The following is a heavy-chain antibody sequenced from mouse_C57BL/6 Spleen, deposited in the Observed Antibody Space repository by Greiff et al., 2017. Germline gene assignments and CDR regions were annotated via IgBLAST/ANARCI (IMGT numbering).Heavy chain of an antibody. CDR2: IDPENGDT. CDR3: TTSTTVVATRWYFDV. J-gene: IGHJ1*03. V-gene: IGHV14-4*01. D-gene: IGHD1-1*01. CDR1: GFNIKDDY. Sequence: EVQLQQSGAELVRPGASVKLSCTASGFNIKDDYMHWVKQRPEQGLEWIGWIDPENGDTEYASKFQGKATITADTSSNTAYLQLSSLTSEDTAVYYCTTSTTVVATRWYFDVWGTGTTVTVSS.